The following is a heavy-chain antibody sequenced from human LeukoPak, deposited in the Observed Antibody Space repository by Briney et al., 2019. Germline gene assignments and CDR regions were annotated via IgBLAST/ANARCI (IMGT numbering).Heavy chain of an antibody. Sequence: SGGSLRLSCAASGFTFSSYWMHWVRQAPGKGLVWVSRINTDGSSTNYADSVKGRFTISRDSAKNTLYLQMNSLRVEDTAIYYCTSGGWWENFFHYWGQGTLVTVSS. D-gene: IGHD1-26*01. CDR3: TSGGWWENFFHY. CDR2: INTDGSST. V-gene: IGHV3-74*01. J-gene: IGHJ4*02. CDR1: GFTFSSYW.